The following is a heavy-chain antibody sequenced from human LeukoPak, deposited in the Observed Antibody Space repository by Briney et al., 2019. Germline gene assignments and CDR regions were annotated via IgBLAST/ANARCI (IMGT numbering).Heavy chain of an antibody. CDR3: AKVTYGSGTYGAFDY. Sequence: GGSLRLSCAASGFTFSSHGMSWVRQAPGKGLEWVSIISGSGDNTYYADSVKGRFTISRDNSKNTLYLQMNSLRAEDTAVYYCAKVTYGSGTYGAFDYWGQGTLVTVSS. J-gene: IGHJ4*02. V-gene: IGHV3-23*01. D-gene: IGHD3-10*01. CDR2: ISGSGDNT. CDR1: GFTFSSHG.